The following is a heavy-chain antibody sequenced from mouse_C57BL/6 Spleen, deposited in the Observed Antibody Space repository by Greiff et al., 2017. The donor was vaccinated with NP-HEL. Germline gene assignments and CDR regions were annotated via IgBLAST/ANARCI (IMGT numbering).Heavy chain of an antibody. CDR2: ISDGGSYT. J-gene: IGHJ1*03. V-gene: IGHV5-4*01. D-gene: IGHD1-1*01. CDR1: GFTFSSYA. CDR3: ARDNYYYGSSYDWYFDV. Sequence: EVKLVESGGGLVKPGGSLKLSCAASGFTFSSYAMSWVRQTPEKRLEWVATISDGGSYTYYPDNVKGRFTISRDNAKNNLYLQMSHLKSEDTAMYYCARDNYYYGSSYDWYFDVWGTGTTVTVSS.